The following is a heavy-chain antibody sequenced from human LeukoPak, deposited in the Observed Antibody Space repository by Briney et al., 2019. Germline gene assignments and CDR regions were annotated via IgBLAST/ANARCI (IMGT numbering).Heavy chain of an antibody. CDR2: IRSDGSDK. D-gene: IGHD6-13*01. J-gene: IGHJ4*02. V-gene: IGHV3-30*02. CDR3: AKDIAAAGGPCAY. Sequence: GGSLRLSCAASGFTFSGYDMHWVRQAPGKGLEWVALIRSDGSDKYYADSVKGRFTISRDNSKNTLFLQMNSLRAEDTAVYYCAKDIAAAGGPCAYWGRGILVTVSS. CDR1: GFTFSGYD.